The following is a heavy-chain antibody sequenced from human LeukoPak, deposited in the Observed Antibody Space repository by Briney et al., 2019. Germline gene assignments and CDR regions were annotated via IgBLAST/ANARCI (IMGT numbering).Heavy chain of an antibody. J-gene: IGHJ4*02. CDR1: GLTFSSHS. CDR2: ISSSGSTI. Sequence: PGGSLRLSCAVSGLTFSSHSMNWVRQAPGKGLEWLSHISSSGSTIYYADSVKGRFTISRDNAKNSLYLQMSSLRAEDTAVYYCAKGRYHLATVTLLDYWGQGTLVTVSS. V-gene: IGHV3-48*01. CDR3: AKGRYHLATVTLLDY. D-gene: IGHD4-17*01.